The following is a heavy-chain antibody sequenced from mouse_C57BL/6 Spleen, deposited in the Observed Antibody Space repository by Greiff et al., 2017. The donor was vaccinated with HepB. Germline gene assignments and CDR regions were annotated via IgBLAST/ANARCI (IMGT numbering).Heavy chain of an antibody. CDR2: INPNNGGT. CDR3: ARIYYDYDRRDYFDY. V-gene: IGHV1-26*01. D-gene: IGHD2-4*01. Sequence: EVQLQQSGPELVKPGASVKISCKASGYTFTDYYMNWVKQSHGKSLEWIGDINPNNGGTSYNQKFKGKATLTVDKSSSTAYMQLSSLTSEDSAVYYCARIYYDYDRRDYFDYWGQGTTLTVSS. J-gene: IGHJ2*01. CDR1: GYTFTDYY.